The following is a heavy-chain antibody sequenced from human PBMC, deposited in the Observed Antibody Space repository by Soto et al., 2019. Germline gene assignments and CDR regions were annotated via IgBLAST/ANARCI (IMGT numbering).Heavy chain of an antibody. Sequence: EVQLVESGGGLVQPGGSLRLSCTASGLTFSSYGMNWVRQAPGKGLEWVSSISSSSRTTYYADSVKGRFTISRDNAKNSLYLQMNSLRDEDTAVYYCAREISVAGGHFDYWGHGTLVTVSS. CDR3: AREISVAGGHFDY. V-gene: IGHV3-48*02. CDR1: GLTFSSYG. J-gene: IGHJ4*01. D-gene: IGHD6-19*01. CDR2: ISSSSRTT.